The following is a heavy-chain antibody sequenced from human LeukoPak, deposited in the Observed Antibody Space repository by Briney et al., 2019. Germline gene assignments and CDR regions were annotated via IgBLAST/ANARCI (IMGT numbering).Heavy chain of an antibody. J-gene: IGHJ4*02. Sequence: PGGSLRLSCAASGFTFSSYEMNWVRQAPGTGLEWVSYISSSGSTTYYADSVKGRFTISRDNAKNSLYLQMSSLRAEDTALHYCARIRTTVTTLDYWGQGSLVTVSS. CDR1: GFTFSSYE. CDR2: ISSSGSTT. CDR3: ARIRTTVTTLDY. D-gene: IGHD4-17*01. V-gene: IGHV3-48*03.